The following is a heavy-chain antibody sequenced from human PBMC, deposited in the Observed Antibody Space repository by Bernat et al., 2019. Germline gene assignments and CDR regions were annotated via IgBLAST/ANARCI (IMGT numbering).Heavy chain of an antibody. V-gene: IGHV1-69*08. D-gene: IGHD3-10*01. CDR2: IIPILGIA. CDR3: ARETYYYGSGRGRFDP. Sequence: QVQLVQSGAEVKKPGSSVKVSCKASGGTFSSYTISWVRQAPGQGLEWMGRIIPILGIANYAQKFQGRVTITADKSTSTAYMELSSLRSEDTAVYYCARETYYYGSGRGRFDPWGQGTLVTVSS. J-gene: IGHJ5*02. CDR1: GGTFSSYT.